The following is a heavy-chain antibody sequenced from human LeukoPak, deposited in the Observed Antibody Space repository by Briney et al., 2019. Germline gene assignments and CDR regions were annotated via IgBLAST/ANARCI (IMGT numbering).Heavy chain of an antibody. CDR3: ARGVATWSDWFDP. Sequence: ASLKVSCTASGYTFTGYYMHWMRQAPGQGLEWMGWINPNSGGTNYAQKFQGRVTMTRDTSISTAYMELSRLRSDDTAVYYCARGVATWSDWFDPWGQGTLVTVSS. V-gene: IGHV1-2*02. CDR1: GYTFTGYY. CDR2: INPNSGGT. J-gene: IGHJ5*02. D-gene: IGHD5-12*01.